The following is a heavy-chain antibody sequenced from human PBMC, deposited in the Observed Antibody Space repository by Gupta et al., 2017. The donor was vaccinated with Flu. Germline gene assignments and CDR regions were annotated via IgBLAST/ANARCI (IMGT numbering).Heavy chain of an antibody. CDR1: N. J-gene: IGHJ3*02. Sequence: NWGCSRQPPGKDLGWIGSFHYSGSTYYTPSLKSRVTISVDTSKNQFSLKLGSVTAADTAVYYCARWTLEGAEDAFDIWGQGTMVTVSS. D-gene: IGHD1-1*01. V-gene: IGHV4-39*01. CDR2: FHYSGST. CDR3: ARWTLEGAEDAFDI.